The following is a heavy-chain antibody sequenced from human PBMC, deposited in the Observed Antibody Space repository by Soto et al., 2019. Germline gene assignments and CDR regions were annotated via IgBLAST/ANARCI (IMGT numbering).Heavy chain of an antibody. D-gene: IGHD3-22*01. CDR3: AKIESRFFYDSTGYYPFDY. Sequence: QLLESGGCLVQPGGSLRLSCVASGFPFSNYAMTWVRQAPGKGLEWVSALSGSGVSTYYADSVMGRFTISRDNSKNTVYLQMNSLRAEDTAVYYCAKIESRFFYDSTGYYPFDYWGQGTLVTVSS. CDR1: GFPFSNYA. V-gene: IGHV3-23*01. J-gene: IGHJ4*02. CDR2: LSGSGVST.